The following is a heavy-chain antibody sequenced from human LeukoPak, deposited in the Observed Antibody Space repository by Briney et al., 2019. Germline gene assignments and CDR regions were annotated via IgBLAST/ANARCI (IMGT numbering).Heavy chain of an antibody. J-gene: IGHJ4*02. D-gene: IGHD1-26*01. Sequence: ASVKVSCKASGYTFTSYGISWVRQAPGQGLEWMGWISAYNGNTNYAQKLQGRVTMTTDTSTSTAYMELRSLRSDDTAVYYCARVLASSSWFSGSYYAFDYWGQGTLVTVSS. CDR3: ARVLASSSWFSGSYYAFDY. CDR1: GYTFTSYG. V-gene: IGHV1-18*01. CDR2: ISAYNGNT.